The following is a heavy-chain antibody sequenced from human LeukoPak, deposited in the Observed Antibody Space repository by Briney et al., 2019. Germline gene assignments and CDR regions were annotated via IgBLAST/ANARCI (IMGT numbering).Heavy chain of an antibody. CDR2: IYSGGST. CDR3: ASRYYYGSGSLHFDY. CDR1: GFTVSSNY. D-gene: IGHD3-10*01. V-gene: IGHV3-66*01. J-gene: IGHJ4*02. Sequence: HPGGSLRLSCAASGFTVSSNYMSWVRQAPGKGLEWVSVIYSGGSTYYADSVKGRFTISRDNSKNTLYLQMNSLRAEDTAVYYCASRYYYGSGSLHFDYWGQGTLVTVSS.